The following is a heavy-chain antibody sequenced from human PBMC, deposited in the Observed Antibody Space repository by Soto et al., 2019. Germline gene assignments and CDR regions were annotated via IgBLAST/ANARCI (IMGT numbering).Heavy chain of an antibody. CDR1: GGSVSSGSYY. Sequence: PSETLSLTCTVSGGSVSSGSYYWSWIRQPPGKGLEWIGYIYYSGSTNYNPSLKSRVTISVDTSKNQFSLKLSSVTAADTAVYYCARERVIVGATRSYFQHWGQGTLVTVSS. CDR3: ARERVIVGATRSYFQH. V-gene: IGHV4-61*01. J-gene: IGHJ1*01. CDR2: IYYSGST. D-gene: IGHD1-26*01.